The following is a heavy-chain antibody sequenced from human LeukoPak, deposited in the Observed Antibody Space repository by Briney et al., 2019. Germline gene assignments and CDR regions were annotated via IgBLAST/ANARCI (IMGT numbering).Heavy chain of an antibody. J-gene: IGHJ4*02. D-gene: IGHD3-10*01. CDR3: GRIPYRTGTYTDY. V-gene: IGHV3-30-3*01. Sequence: GWSLTPTFAASGFTFSTYAWHWVRQPPGKGLEWVAVITYDGSDKYYADAVKDRFSISTDNSTNTVYLQINSLRAEDTAVYYYGRIPYRTGTYTDYWGRGTLVTVSS. CDR1: GFTFSTYA. CDR2: ITYDGSDK.